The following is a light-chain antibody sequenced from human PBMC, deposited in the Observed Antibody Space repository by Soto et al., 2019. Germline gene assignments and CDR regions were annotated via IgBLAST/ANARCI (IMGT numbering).Light chain of an antibody. CDR2: GAS. CDR1: QSVSSN. V-gene: IGKV3-15*01. J-gene: IGKJ1*01. CDR3: QQYYNWPCT. Sequence: EIVMTQSPATLSVSPGERATHSCRASQSVSSNLAWYQQKPGQAPRLLIYGASTRATGIPARFSGSGSGTEFTLTISSLQSEDFAVYYCQQYYNWPCTFGQGTKVEIK.